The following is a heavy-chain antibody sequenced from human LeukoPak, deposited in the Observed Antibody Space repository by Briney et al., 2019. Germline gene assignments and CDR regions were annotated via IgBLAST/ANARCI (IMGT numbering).Heavy chain of an antibody. V-gene: IGHV1-2*02. Sequence: ASVKVSCKTSTYTFTDYDMHWVRQAPGQGLEWMGWITPNSGGTNYAQRFQGRVTMTGDTSISTAYMELSRLRSDDTAVYYCAREAYDSGSFRTDYYYMDVWGKGTTVTISS. CDR2: ITPNSGGT. D-gene: IGHD3-10*01. J-gene: IGHJ6*03. CDR3: AREAYDSGSFRTDYYYMDV. CDR1: TYTFTDYD.